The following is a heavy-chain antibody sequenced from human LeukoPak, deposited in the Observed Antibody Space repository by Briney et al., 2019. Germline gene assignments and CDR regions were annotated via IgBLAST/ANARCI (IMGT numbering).Heavy chain of an antibody. CDR1: GFTFSSYA. Sequence: GGSLRLSCAASGFTFSSYAMSWARQAPGKGLEWVSAISGSGGSTYYADSVKGRFTISRDNSKNTLYLQMNSLRAEDTAVYYCAKDYDYGSGSYSWFDPWGQGTLVTVSS. V-gene: IGHV3-23*01. CDR2: ISGSGGST. CDR3: AKDYDYGSGSYSWFDP. D-gene: IGHD3-10*01. J-gene: IGHJ5*02.